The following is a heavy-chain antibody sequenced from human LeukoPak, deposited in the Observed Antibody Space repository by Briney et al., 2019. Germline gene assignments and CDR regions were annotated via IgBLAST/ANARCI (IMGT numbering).Heavy chain of an antibody. CDR2: IYHSGST. J-gene: IGHJ4*02. CDR1: GGSFSDYY. CDR3: ARLVWYYDFWSGYPNHFDY. Sequence: PSETLSLTCAVYGGSFSDYYWSWIRQPPGKGLEWIGEIYHSGSTYYNPSLKSRVTISVDTSKNQFSLKLSSVTAADTAVYYCARLVWYYDFWSGYPNHFDYWGQGTLVTVSS. V-gene: IGHV4-34*01. D-gene: IGHD3-3*01.